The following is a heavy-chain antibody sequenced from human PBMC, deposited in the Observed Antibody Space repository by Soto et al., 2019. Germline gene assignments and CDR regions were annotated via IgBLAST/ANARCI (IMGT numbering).Heavy chain of an antibody. Sequence: GGSLRLSCAASGFTFSSYGMHWVRQAPGKGLEWVAVISYDGSNKYYADSVKGRFTISRDNSKNTLYLQMNSLRAEDTAVYYCAKDRGYPAPYGMDVWGQGTTVTVSS. CDR3: AKDRGYPAPYGMDV. D-gene: IGHD6-13*01. CDR2: ISYDGSNK. J-gene: IGHJ6*02. CDR1: GFTFSSYG. V-gene: IGHV3-30*18.